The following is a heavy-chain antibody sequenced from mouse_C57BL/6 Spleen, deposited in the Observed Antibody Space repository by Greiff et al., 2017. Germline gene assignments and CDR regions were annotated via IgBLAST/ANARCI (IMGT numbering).Heavy chain of an antibody. CDR2: IHPNSGST. D-gene: IGHD1-1*01. CDR3: ASYYYGSSAWFAY. Sequence: QVQLQQPGAELVKPGASVKLSCKASGYTFTSYWMHWVKQRPGQGLEWIGMIHPNSGSTNYNEKFKGKATLTVDKSSSTAYMQLSSLTSEDSAVYYCASYYYGSSAWFAYWGQGTLVTVSA. V-gene: IGHV1-64*01. CDR1: GYTFTSYW. J-gene: IGHJ3*01.